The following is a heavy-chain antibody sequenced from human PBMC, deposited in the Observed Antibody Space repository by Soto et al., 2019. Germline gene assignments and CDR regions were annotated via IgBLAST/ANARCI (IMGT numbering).Heavy chain of an antibody. CDR3: ARTSVYYYGMDV. Sequence: GTLSLTCTVSGGSVSSGSYYWSWIRQPPGKGLEWIGYIYYSGSTNYNPSLKSRVTISVDTSKNQFSLKLSSVTAADTAVYYCARTSVYYYGMDVWGQGTTVTVSS. V-gene: IGHV4-61*01. CDR2: IYYSGST. CDR1: GGSVSSGSYY. J-gene: IGHJ6*02.